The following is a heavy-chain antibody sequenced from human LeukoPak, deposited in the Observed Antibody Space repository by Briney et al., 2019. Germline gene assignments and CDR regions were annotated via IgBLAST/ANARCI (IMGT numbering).Heavy chain of an antibody. CDR3: ARFRLAGEGEYYFDS. J-gene: IGHJ4*02. CDR1: GFTFSNYW. CDR2: ISTDGTNK. Sequence: GGSLRLPCVASGFTFSNYWMHWVRQAQGKGLVWVSRISTDGTNKAYADSVKGRFTISRDNAKNTLYLQMSTLRADDTAVYYCARFRLAGEGEYYFDSWGQGTLVTVSS. D-gene: IGHD6-13*01. V-gene: IGHV3-74*01.